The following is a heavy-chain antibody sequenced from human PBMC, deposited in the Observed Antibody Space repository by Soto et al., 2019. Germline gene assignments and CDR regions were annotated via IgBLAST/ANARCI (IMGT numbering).Heavy chain of an antibody. CDR1: GGYLDTSY. CDR3: AAYNSNFGTFDI. J-gene: IGHJ3*02. D-gene: IGHD1-7*01. CDR2: ISTSGST. V-gene: IGHV4-4*07. Sequence: ATLSLTGTVSGGYLDTSYTPWTRKHPGKGLEWIGGISTSGSTNNKPSLKRRGIMSVDRSKNQFSLKLSSVTGADTAEYYCAAYNSNFGTFDIWGQGTMVT.